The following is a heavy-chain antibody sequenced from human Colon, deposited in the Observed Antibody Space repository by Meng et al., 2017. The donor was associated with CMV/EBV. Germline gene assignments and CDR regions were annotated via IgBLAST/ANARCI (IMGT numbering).Heavy chain of an antibody. Sequence: SVKVSCKASGGTFNRHVIRWVRQAPGQGLEWMGGIIPVSGTETYAQKFQGRVTINTDESTATAYMELSSLTSEDTAVYYGARDWDDYDDYITISDYYYYGMDVWGQGTTVTVSS. D-gene: IGHD4-17*01. CDR2: IIPVSGTE. V-gene: IGHV1-69*05. J-gene: IGHJ6*02. CDR1: GGTFNRHV. CDR3: ARDWDDYDDYITISDYYYYGMDV.